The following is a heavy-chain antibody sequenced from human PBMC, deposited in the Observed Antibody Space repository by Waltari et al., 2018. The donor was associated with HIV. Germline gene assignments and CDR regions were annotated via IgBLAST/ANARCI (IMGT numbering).Heavy chain of an antibody. J-gene: IGHJ6*02. CDR1: GFTFYNYW. D-gene: IGHD1-26*01. V-gene: IGHV3-7*01. Sequence: EVQLMESGGGLVQSGGSLRLSCAASGFTFYNYWMVWVRQTPVKGVECVGHIKDDGSEKYYMGSVQGRFAISRDNAKNSMVLQMNSLTAEDTAVYYCARIGTFPHNYAINFWGQGTTVTVSS. CDR2: IKDDGSEK. CDR3: ARIGTFPHNYAINF.